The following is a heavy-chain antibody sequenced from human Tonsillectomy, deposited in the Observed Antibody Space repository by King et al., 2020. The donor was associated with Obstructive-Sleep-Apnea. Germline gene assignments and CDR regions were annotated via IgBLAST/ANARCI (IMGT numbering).Heavy chain of an antibody. J-gene: IGHJ6*02. Sequence: VQLVESGGGLVKPGGSLRLSCAASGFTFSESYMSWIRQGPGQGLEWVSHISSGGTNIYYADSVKGRFTITRDNAENSLFLEMNSLRAEDTAVYYCARQSPPPSLFYDYVWGSYRDFYYGMDVWGQGTTVTVSS. CDR2: ISSGGTNI. CDR1: GFTFSESY. V-gene: IGHV3-11*01. CDR3: ARQSPPPSLFYDYVWGSYRDFYYGMDV. D-gene: IGHD3-16*02.